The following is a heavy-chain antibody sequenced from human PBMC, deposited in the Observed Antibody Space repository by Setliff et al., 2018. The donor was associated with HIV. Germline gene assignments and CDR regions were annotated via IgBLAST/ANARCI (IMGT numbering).Heavy chain of an antibody. CDR2: ISSSGAHI. Sequence: PGGSLRLSCAASKFTFSSYSMNWVRQAPGKGLEWVASISSSGAHIFHADSLKGRFTISRDNGKNSLYLQMHSLGVEDTAVYYCARGGGLQYFDWPSYAMDVWGQGTTVTVSS. CDR1: KFTFSSYS. V-gene: IGHV3-21*06. D-gene: IGHD3-9*01. CDR3: ARGGGLQYFDWPSYAMDV. J-gene: IGHJ6*02.